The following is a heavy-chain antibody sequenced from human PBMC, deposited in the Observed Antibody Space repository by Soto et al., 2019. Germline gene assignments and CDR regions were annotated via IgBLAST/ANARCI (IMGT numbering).Heavy chain of an antibody. V-gene: IGHV4-30-4*01. J-gene: IGHJ4*02. CDR3: ASRGTTSYCSGGSCYVRGFDY. Sequence: QVQLQESGPGLVKPSQTLSLTCTVSGGSISSGDYYWSWIRQPPGKGLEWIGYIYYSGSTYYNPSLTSRLTISVDTSRNQFALKLSSVTAAGTAVYYCASRGTTSYCSGGSCYVRGFDYWGQGTLVTVS. CDR1: GGSISSGDYY. D-gene: IGHD2-15*01. CDR2: IYYSGST.